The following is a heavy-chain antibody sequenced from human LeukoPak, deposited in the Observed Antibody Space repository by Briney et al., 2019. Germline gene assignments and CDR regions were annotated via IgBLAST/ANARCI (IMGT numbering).Heavy chain of an antibody. CDR2: ISGSGGST. D-gene: IGHD3-22*01. J-gene: IGHJ5*02. CDR3: XXXXGSSGYYFGEKNWFDP. V-gene: IGHV3-23*01. CDR1: GFTFSSYG. Sequence: GGSLRLSCAASGFTFSSYGMSWVRQAPGKGLEWVSAISGSGGSTYYADSVKGRFTISRDNSKNTLYLQMNSLRAEDTAVYYCXXXXGSSGYYFGEKNWFDPWGQGTLVTVSS.